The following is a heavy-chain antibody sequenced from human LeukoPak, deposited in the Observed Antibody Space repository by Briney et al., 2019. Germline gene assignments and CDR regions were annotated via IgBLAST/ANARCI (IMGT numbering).Heavy chain of an antibody. CDR2: ISGSSSSSDGGAI. Sequence: GGSLRLSCTASGFTFSTYSMNWVRQAPGRGLEWVSYISGSSSSSDGGAIQYADSVKGRFTISRDNSKNTLYLQMNSLRAEDTAVYYCAREGGPVDTAMVDWFDPWGQGTLVTVSS. CDR3: AREGGPVDTAMVDWFDP. V-gene: IGHV3-48*01. D-gene: IGHD5-18*01. J-gene: IGHJ5*02. CDR1: GFTFSTYS.